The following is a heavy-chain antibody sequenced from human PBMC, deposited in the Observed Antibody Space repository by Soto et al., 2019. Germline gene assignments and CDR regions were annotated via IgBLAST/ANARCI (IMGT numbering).Heavy chain of an antibody. D-gene: IGHD1-1*01. CDR3: ARDLANTGTFDY. Sequence: ASVKVSCTASGYTLTSYGISWVRQAPGQGLEWMGWISAYNGNTNYAQKLQGRVTMTTDTSTSTAYMELRSLRSDDTAVYYCARDLANTGTFDYWGQGTLVTVS. CDR1: GYTLTSYG. V-gene: IGHV1-18*01. CDR2: ISAYNGNT. J-gene: IGHJ4*02.